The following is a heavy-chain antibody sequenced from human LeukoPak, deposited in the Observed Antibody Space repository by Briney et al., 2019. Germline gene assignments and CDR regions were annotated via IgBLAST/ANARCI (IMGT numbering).Heavy chain of an antibody. V-gene: IGHV3-23*01. D-gene: IGHD3-22*01. CDR3: ASIITLMDVVFS. CDR2: ISDGGSRT. J-gene: IGHJ1*01. CDR1: GFSFSIYA. Sequence: PGGSLRLSCAASGFSFSIYAVSWVRQAPGKGLEWVSGISDGGSRTYYADSVKGRFTISRDDSKNTLYLQMNSLRAEDTAVYYCASIITLMDVVFSWGQGTLVTVSS.